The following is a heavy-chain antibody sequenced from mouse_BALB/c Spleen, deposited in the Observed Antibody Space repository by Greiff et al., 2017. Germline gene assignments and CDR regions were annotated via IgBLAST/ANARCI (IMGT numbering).Heavy chain of an antibody. V-gene: IGHV1-87*01. CDR3: ARWGRRDAMDY. J-gene: IGHJ4*01. Sequence: SGAELARPGASVKLSCKASGYTFTSYWMQWVKQRPGQGLEWIGAIYPGDGDTRYTQKFKGKATLTADKSSSTAYMQLSSLASEDSAVYYCARWGRRDAMDYWGQGTSVTVSS. D-gene: IGHD1-1*02. CDR1: GYTFTSYW. CDR2: IYPGDGDT.